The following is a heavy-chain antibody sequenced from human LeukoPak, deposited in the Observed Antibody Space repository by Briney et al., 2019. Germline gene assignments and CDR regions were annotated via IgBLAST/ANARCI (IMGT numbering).Heavy chain of an antibody. CDR1: GGSISSYY. J-gene: IGHJ6*02. Sequence: SETLSLTCTVSGGSISSYYWSWIRQPPGKGLEWIGYIYYSGSTNYNPSLKSRVTISVDTSKNQFSLKLSSVTAADTAVYYCARTSLNFDWFRETYGMDVWGQGTTVTVSS. CDR2: IYYSGST. V-gene: IGHV4-59*08. D-gene: IGHD3-9*01. CDR3: ARTSLNFDWFRETYGMDV.